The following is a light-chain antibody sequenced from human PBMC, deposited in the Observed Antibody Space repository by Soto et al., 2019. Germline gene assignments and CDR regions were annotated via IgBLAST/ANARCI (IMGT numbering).Light chain of an antibody. CDR3: QQRSNWPPT. Sequence: ETVMTQSPATLSVSPGERATLSCRASQSVSSYLAWYQQKPGQAPRLLIYDASNRATGIPARFSGSGSGTDFTLTISSLDPEDFAVYYCQQRSNWPPTFGQGTKVDI. CDR2: DAS. J-gene: IGKJ1*01. V-gene: IGKV3-11*01. CDR1: QSVSSY.